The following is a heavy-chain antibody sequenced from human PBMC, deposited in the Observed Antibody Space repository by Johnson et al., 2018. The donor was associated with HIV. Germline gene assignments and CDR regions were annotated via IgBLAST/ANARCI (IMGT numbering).Heavy chain of an antibody. CDR3: ARAQIDVLRFLEWLPRDDAFDI. CDR1: GFTVSSNY. V-gene: IGHV3-53*01. D-gene: IGHD3-3*01. J-gene: IGHJ3*02. CDR2: IYSGGST. Sequence: VQLVESGGGLIQPGGSLRLSCAASGFTVSSNYMSWVRQAPGKGLEWVSVIYSGGSTYYADSVKGRFTISRDNSKNTLYLQMNSLRAEDTAVYYFARAQIDVLRFLEWLPRDDAFDIWGQGTMVTVSS.